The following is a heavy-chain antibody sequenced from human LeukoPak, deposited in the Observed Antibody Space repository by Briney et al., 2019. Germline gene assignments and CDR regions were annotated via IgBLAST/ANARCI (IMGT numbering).Heavy chain of an antibody. Sequence: PSETLSLTCTMSGGSISSSSHYWGWIRRPPGKRLEWIGSIYYSGSTYYNPSLKSRLTISVDTSKNQFSLNLSSVTAADTAVYYCARLVGSSGSFDYWAQGTLVTVSS. J-gene: IGHJ4*02. CDR2: IYYSGST. CDR1: GGSISSSSHY. CDR3: ARLVGSSGSFDY. V-gene: IGHV4-39*01. D-gene: IGHD6-19*01.